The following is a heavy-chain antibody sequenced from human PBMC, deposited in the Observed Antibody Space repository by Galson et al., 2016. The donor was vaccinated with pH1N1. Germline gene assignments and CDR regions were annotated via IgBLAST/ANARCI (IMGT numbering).Heavy chain of an antibody. CDR3: AKDGPPGSSGWSSYYFDS. V-gene: IGHV3-23*01. CDR2: VSGDATRT. Sequence: SLRLSCAASDFTFKDFGMNWVRQAPGKGLEWVSVVSGDATRTYYADSVKGRFTISRDNSKNTLYLQMNSLRVDDTAVYYCAKDGPPGSSGWSSYYFDSWGQGTLVTVSS. D-gene: IGHD6-19*01. J-gene: IGHJ4*02. CDR1: DFTFKDFG.